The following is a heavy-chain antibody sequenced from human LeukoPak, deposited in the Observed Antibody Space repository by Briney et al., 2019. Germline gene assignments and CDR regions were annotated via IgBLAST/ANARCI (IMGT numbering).Heavy chain of an antibody. V-gene: IGHV3-30*02. J-gene: IGHJ3*02. CDR2: IRYDGSNK. Sequence: GGSLRLSCAASGFTFSSYGMHWVRQAPGKGLEWVAFIRYDGSNKYYADSVKGRFTISRDNSKNTLYLQMNSLRAEDTAVYYCAKDWASVPAPHAFDTWGQGTMVTVSS. D-gene: IGHD1-1*01. CDR1: GFTFSSYG. CDR3: AKDWASVPAPHAFDT.